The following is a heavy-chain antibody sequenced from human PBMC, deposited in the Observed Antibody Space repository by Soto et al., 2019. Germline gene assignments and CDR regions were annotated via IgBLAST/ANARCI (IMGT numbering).Heavy chain of an antibody. CDR3: SRTVISEELVDS. D-gene: IGHD4-17*01. CDR1: GGMFKTYD. V-gene: IGHV1-8*02. J-gene: IGHJ4*02. CDR2: MSPDTGHS. Sequence: QVQLVQSGAEVKQPGASVKVSCKVYGGMFKTYDIHWVRQAPGQGLEWLGWMSPDTGHSVPSRKFQGRVTLTTNTAMSTARRELSNRRPEDTALYWCSRTVISEELVDSWGQGTQVTGSS.